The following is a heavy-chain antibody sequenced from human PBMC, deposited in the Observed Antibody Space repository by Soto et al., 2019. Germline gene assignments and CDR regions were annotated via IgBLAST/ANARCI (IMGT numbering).Heavy chain of an antibody. CDR3: ASDRSSGWDQGYGMDV. J-gene: IGHJ6*02. CDR1: GCSISTYY. D-gene: IGHD6-19*01. CDR2: IYYSGGT. Sequence: SETLSLPCPVSGCSISTYYWGWIRQPPGKGLEWIGYIYYSGGTSYNPSLKSRVTISVDTSKNQFSLKLRSVTAADTAVYYCASDRSSGWDQGYGMDVWGQGTTVTVSS. V-gene: IGHV4-59*01.